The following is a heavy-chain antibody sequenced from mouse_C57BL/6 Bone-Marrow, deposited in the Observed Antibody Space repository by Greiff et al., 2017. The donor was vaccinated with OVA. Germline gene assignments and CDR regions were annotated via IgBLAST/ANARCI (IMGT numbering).Heavy chain of an antibody. CDR2: INPYNGGT. V-gene: IGHV1-19*01. Sequence: VQLQQSGPVLVKPGASVKMSCKASGYTFTDYYMNWVKQSHGKSLEWIGVINPYNGGTSYNQKFKGKATLTVDKSSSTAYMELNSLTSEDSAVYYCARSSPNEDYWGQGTTLTVSS. CDR3: ARSSPNEDY. CDR1: GYTFTDYY. J-gene: IGHJ2*01.